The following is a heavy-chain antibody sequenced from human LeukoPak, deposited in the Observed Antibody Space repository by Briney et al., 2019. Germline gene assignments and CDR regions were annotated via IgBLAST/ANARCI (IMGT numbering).Heavy chain of an antibody. V-gene: IGHV3-48*04. J-gene: IGHJ4*02. CDR3: ARERIVGATCYFDY. Sequence: QPGGSLRLSCAASGFTFSSYNMNWVRQAPGKGLEWVSYISSSSITIYQADSVKGRFTISRDNAKNSLYLQMNSLRAEDTAVYYCARERIVGATCYFDYWGQGTLVTVSS. CDR2: ISSSSITI. CDR1: GFTFSSYN. D-gene: IGHD1-26*01.